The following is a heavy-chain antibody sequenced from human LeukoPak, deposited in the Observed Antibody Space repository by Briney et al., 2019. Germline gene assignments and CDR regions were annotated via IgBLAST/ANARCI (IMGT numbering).Heavy chain of an antibody. CDR2: IIPTFGTA. CDR3: ARDSEMATGFDY. Sequence: SVKVSCKASGGTFSSYAISWVRQAPGQGLEWMGRIIPTFGTANYAQKFQGRVTITTDESTSTAYMELSSLRSEDTAVFYCARDSEMATGFDYWGQGTLVTVSS. D-gene: IGHD5-24*01. J-gene: IGHJ4*02. V-gene: IGHV1-69*05. CDR1: GGTFSSYA.